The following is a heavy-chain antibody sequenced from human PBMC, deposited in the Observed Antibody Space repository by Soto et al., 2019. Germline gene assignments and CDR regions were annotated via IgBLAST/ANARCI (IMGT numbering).Heavy chain of an antibody. CDR1: GYTFSDFD. CDR3: ARGNHFNYAGFDV. Sequence: ASVKVSYKASGYTFSDFDINWLRQAAGQGPEWMGWMNAKSGDTFSAQRLQGKFNMTWDTSLSTAYMEVGSLTSDDAAIYYCARGNHFNYAGFDVWGQGTTVTVSS. D-gene: IGHD3-16*01. CDR2: MNAKSGDT. V-gene: IGHV1-8*01. J-gene: IGHJ6*02.